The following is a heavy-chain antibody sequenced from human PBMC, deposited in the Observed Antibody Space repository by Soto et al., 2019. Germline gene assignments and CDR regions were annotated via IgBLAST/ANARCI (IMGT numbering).Heavy chain of an antibody. V-gene: IGHV1-69*08. CDR2: IIPILGIA. D-gene: IGHD3-10*02. CDR1: GGTFSSYT. J-gene: IGHJ6*03. CDR3: ARDPPVLQDGCSGSYYNGAHMDV. Sequence: QVQLVQSGAEVKKPGSSVKVSCKASGGTFSSYTISWVRQAPGQGLEWMGRIIPILGIANYAQKFQGRVTITADKSTSTGYMELSRLRSEDTAVYYWARDPPVLQDGCSGSYYNGAHMDVWCKGPTVTVSS.